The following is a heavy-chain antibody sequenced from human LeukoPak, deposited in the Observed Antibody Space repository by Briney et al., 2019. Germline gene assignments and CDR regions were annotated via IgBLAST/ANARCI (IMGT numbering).Heavy chain of an antibody. D-gene: IGHD1-26*01. CDR2: IIPIFGTA. CDR3: ARASIVGATTNYYYYYMDV. CDR1: GGTFSSYA. Sequence: SVKVSCKAPGGTFSSYAISWVRQAPGQGLEWMGGIIPIFGTANYAQKFQGRVTITTDESTSTAYMELSSLRSEDTAVYYCARASIVGATTNYYYYYMDVWGKGTTVTVSS. V-gene: IGHV1-69*05. J-gene: IGHJ6*03.